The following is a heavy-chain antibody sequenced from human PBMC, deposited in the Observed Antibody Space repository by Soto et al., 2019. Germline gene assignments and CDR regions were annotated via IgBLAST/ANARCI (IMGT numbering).Heavy chain of an antibody. V-gene: IGHV3-23*01. CDR3: IAYYYYGMDV. Sequence: EVQLLESGGGLVQPGGSLRLSCAASGFTFSSYAMSWVRQAPGKGLEWVSVISGSGGSTYYADSVKGRFTISRDNSKNTLYLQMNSLRAEDTAVYYCIAYYYYGMDVWGQGTTVTVSS. D-gene: IGHD6-13*01. CDR2: ISGSGGST. J-gene: IGHJ6*02. CDR1: GFTFSSYA.